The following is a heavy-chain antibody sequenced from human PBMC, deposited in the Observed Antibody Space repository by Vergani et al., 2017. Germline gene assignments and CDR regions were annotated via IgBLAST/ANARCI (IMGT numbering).Heavy chain of an antibody. V-gene: IGHV4-39*01. J-gene: IGHJ6*03. CDR2: IYYSGST. CDR3: ARKSSGSIAARWTRYYYYYMDV. Sequence: QLQLQESGPGLVKPSETLSLTCTVSGGSISSSSYYWGWIRQPPGKGLEWIGSIYYSGSTYYNPSLKSRVTISVDTSKNQFSLKLSSVTAADTAVYYCARKSSGSIAARWTRYYYYYMDVWGKGTTVTVSS. CDR1: GGSISSSSYY. D-gene: IGHD6-6*01.